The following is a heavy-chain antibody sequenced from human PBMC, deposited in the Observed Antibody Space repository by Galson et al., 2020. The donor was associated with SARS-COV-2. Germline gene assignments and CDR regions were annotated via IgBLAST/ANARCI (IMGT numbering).Heavy chain of an antibody. D-gene: IGHD1-20*01. Sequence: SVKVSCKASGGTFSSYAISWVRQAPGQGLEWMGGIIPILGIANYAQKFQGRVTITADKSTSTAYMELSSLRSEDTAVYYCARRKYNWNGNGAFDIWGQGTMVTVSS. CDR2: IIPILGIA. J-gene: IGHJ3*02. CDR1: GGTFSSYA. V-gene: IGHV1-69*10. CDR3: ARRKYNWNGNGAFDI.